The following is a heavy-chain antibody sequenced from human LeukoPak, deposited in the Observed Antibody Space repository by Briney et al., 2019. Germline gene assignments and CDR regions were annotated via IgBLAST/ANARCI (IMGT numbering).Heavy chain of an antibody. Sequence: EASVKVSCKASGGTFSSYAISWVRQAPGQGLEWMGGIIPIFGTANYAQKFQGRVTITADESTSTAYMELSRLRSEDTAVYYCARATAYSSWFDPWGQGTLVTVSS. J-gene: IGHJ5*02. V-gene: IGHV1-69*01. CDR1: GGTFSSYA. D-gene: IGHD4-11*01. CDR2: IIPIFGTA. CDR3: ARATAYSSWFDP.